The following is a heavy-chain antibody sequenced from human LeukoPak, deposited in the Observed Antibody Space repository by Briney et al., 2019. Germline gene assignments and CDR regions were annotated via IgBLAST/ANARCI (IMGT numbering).Heavy chain of an antibody. Sequence: GGSLRLSCAASGFTLSSYAMSWVRQAPGKGLEWVSAISGSGGSTYYADSVKGRFTISRDNSKNTLYLQMNSLRAEDTAVYYCANVKVDIVATSAPDYYYYYGMDVWGQGTTVTVSS. V-gene: IGHV3-23*01. CDR1: GFTLSSYA. J-gene: IGHJ6*02. CDR2: ISGSGGST. CDR3: ANVKVDIVATSAPDYYYYYGMDV. D-gene: IGHD5-12*01.